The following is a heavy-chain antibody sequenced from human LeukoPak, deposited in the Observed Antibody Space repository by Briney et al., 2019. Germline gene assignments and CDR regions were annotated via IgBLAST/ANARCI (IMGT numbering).Heavy chain of an antibody. Sequence: SETLSLTCTVSGGSISSSSYYWGWIRQPPGKGLEWIGSIYYSGSTYYNPSLRSRVTISVDTSKNQFSLKLSSVTAADTAVYYCASYKTPLGAFDIWGQGTMVTVSS. CDR1: GGSISSSSYY. V-gene: IGHV4-39*01. D-gene: IGHD5-24*01. CDR3: ASYKTPLGAFDI. J-gene: IGHJ3*02. CDR2: IYYSGST.